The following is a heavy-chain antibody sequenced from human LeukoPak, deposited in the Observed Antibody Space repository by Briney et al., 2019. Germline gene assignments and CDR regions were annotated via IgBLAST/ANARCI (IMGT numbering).Heavy chain of an antibody. Sequence: PSETLSLTCTVSGGSISSYYWSWIRQPPGKGLEWIGYIYYGGSTNYNPSLKSRVTISVDTSKNQFSLKVTSMTAADTGVYYCARSLPGAIGAADFWGQGTLVTVSA. CDR3: ARSLPGAIGAADF. CDR2: IYYGGST. CDR1: GGSISSYY. J-gene: IGHJ4*02. D-gene: IGHD6-13*01. V-gene: IGHV4-59*01.